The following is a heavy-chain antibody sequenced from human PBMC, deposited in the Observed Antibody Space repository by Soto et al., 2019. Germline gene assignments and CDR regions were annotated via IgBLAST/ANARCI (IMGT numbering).Heavy chain of an antibody. CDR2: IYHSGST. CDR3: ARGQVVAAQH. CDR1: GGSISSGGYS. V-gene: IGHV4-30-2*01. D-gene: IGHD2-15*01. Sequence: PSETLSLTCAVSGGSISSGGYSWSWIRQPPGKGPEWIGYIYHSGSTYYNPSLKSRVTISVDRSKNQFSLKLSSVTAADTAVYYCARGQVVAAQHWAQGTLVPVS. J-gene: IGHJ4*02.